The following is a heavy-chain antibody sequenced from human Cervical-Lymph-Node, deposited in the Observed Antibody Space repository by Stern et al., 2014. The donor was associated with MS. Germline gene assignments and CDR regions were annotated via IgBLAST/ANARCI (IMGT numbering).Heavy chain of an antibody. Sequence: QLQLQESGPGLVKPSETLSLTCAVSGDSISSYTHYWAWIRQPPGKGLEWIGSVYYSGATYYNPSLKSPVTISVDQSKNHFSLGLNSVTAADTAVYYCAKHACTGAACPFDLWGQGTLVTVSS. CDR1: GDSISSYTHY. CDR2: VYYSGAT. V-gene: IGHV4-39*01. J-gene: IGHJ4*02. CDR3: AKHACTGAACPFDL. D-gene: IGHD2-8*02.